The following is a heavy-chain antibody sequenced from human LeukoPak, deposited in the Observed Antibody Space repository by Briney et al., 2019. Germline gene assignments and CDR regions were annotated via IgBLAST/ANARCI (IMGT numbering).Heavy chain of an antibody. D-gene: IGHD6-19*01. CDR3: ARVRVSSGWYIDY. V-gene: IGHV4-59*01. J-gene: IGHJ4*02. Sequence: AETLSLTCTVSGGSFSSYYWSWIRQPPGKGLEWVGYICYSGSTNYNPSLKSRVTIPVDTSKNQFSLKLSSVTAADTAVYYCARVRVSSGWYIDYWGQGTLVTVSS. CDR2: ICYSGST. CDR1: GGSFSSYY.